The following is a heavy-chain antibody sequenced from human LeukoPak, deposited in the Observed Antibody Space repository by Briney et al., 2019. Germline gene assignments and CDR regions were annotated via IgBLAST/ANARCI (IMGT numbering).Heavy chain of an antibody. D-gene: IGHD3-16*02. CDR2: ISYDESNK. V-gene: IGHV3-30*04. J-gene: IGHJ4*02. CDR1: GFTFSAYA. Sequence: GSLRLSCAASGFTFSAYAMHWVRPAPGKGLEWVAVISYDESNKYYADSVKGRFTISRDNSKNTLYLQMNSQRPDDTAVYYCARDLWGSYRYPFDYWGQGTLVTVSS. CDR3: ARDLWGSYRYPFDY.